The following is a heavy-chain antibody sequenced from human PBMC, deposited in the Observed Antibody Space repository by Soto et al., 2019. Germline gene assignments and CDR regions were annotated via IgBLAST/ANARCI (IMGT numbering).Heavy chain of an antibody. CDR3: ARGGYTSAPNRRVGYERSGDFDY. D-gene: IGHD5-12*01. V-gene: IGHV3-66*01. Sequence: ECVSVIYSGGSTYNADYAKGRFTISRDHSNNTLYLQMNSLTAEDTAVYYCARGGYTSAPNRRVGYERSGDFDYWGEGPLGSVYS. J-gene: IGHJ4*02. CDR2: IYSGGST.